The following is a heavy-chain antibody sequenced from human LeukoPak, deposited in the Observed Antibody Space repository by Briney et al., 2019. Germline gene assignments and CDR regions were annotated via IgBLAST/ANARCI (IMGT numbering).Heavy chain of an antibody. D-gene: IGHD3-22*01. CDR2: INTNTGSP. Sequence: ASVKVSCKTSGYIFTDYYIHWVRQAPGQGLEWMGWINTNTGSPTYAQGLTGRFVFSLDTSVSTAFLQINSLKAEDTALYYCVRGIDTTDYFNYWGQGTLVTVSS. V-gene: IGHV7-4-1*02. CDR3: VRGIDTTDYFNY. J-gene: IGHJ4*02. CDR1: GYIFTDYY.